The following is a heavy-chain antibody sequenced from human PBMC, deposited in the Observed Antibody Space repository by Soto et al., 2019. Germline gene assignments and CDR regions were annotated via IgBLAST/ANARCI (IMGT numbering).Heavy chain of an antibody. Sequence: QVQLVQSGAEVKKPGASVKVSCKASGYTFTSYGICWVRQARGQGLEWMGWISAYNGNTNYAQKLQGRVTMTTDTSTSSVYMELRSLRSDDTAVYYCARDLAAGTCDYWGQGTLVPVSS. CDR2: ISAYNGNT. D-gene: IGHD6-13*01. CDR3: ARDLAAGTCDY. V-gene: IGHV1-18*01. CDR1: GYTFTSYG. J-gene: IGHJ4*02.